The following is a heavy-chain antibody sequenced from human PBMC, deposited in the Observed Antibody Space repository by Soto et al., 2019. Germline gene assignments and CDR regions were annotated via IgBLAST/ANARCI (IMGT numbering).Heavy chain of an antibody. Sequence: QLQLQEFGSGLVKPSQTLSLTCAVSGGSISSGGYSWSWIRQPPGKGLEWIGYIYHSGSTYYNPSLKSRVTISVDRYKNQFSLKLSSVTAADTAVYYCARADGHYFDYWGQGTLVTVSS. CDR2: IYHSGST. CDR1: GGSISSGGYS. CDR3: ARADGHYFDY. V-gene: IGHV4-30-2*01. J-gene: IGHJ4*02.